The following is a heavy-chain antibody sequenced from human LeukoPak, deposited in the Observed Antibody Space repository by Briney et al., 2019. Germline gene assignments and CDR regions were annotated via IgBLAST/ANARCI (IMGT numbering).Heavy chain of an antibody. D-gene: IGHD2-8*01. Sequence: ASVKVYCKASGYTFTSYHMHWVRQAPGQGLEWMGKINLSGGSTTYAQKFQGRVTMTRDTSTSTVYMEPSSLRSEDTAVYYCARDYVDDIPMIKDYWGQGTLVTVSS. CDR3: ARDYVDDIPMIKDY. CDR1: GYTFTSYH. V-gene: IGHV1-46*01. J-gene: IGHJ4*02. CDR2: INLSGGST.